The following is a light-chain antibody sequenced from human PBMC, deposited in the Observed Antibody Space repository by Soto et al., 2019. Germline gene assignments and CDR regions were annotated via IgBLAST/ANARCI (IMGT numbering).Light chain of an antibody. V-gene: IGKV3-20*01. CDR2: GAS. Sequence: EIVLTQSPGTLSLSPGERATLSCRASQSVRTSYLAWYQQKPGQPPRLLIYGASSRATAIPDRFSGSGSGTDFTLTISRLEPEDFAVYYCQQYDNSPLTFGGGTKVDIK. J-gene: IGKJ4*01. CDR3: QQYDNSPLT. CDR1: QSVRTSY.